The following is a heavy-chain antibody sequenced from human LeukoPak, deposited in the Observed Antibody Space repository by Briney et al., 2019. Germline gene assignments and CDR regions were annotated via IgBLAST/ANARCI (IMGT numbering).Heavy chain of an antibody. CDR2: VNSDGSTT. CDR3: ARGQQLGHDAFDI. J-gene: IGHJ3*02. D-gene: IGHD6-13*01. V-gene: IGHV3-74*01. Sequence: GGSLRLSCAASGFTLSSYWMHWVRQAPGKGLVWVSRVNSDGSTTDYADSVKGRFTISRDNSKNTLYLQMNSLRAEDTAVYYCARGQQLGHDAFDIWGQGTMVTVSS. CDR1: GFTLSSYW.